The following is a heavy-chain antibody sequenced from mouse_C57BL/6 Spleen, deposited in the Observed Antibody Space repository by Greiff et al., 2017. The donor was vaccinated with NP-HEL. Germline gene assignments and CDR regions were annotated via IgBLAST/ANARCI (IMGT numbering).Heavy chain of an antibody. J-gene: IGHJ4*01. CDR2: ISSGGDYI. Sequence: EVKLMESGEGLVKPGGSLKLSCAASGFTFSSYAMSWVRQTPEKRLEWVAYISSGGDYIYYADTVKGRFTISRDNARNTLYLQMSSLKSEDTAMYYCTRGELGGNYYAMDYWGQGTSVTVSS. CDR3: TRGELGGNYYAMDY. CDR1: GFTFSSYA. V-gene: IGHV5-9-1*02.